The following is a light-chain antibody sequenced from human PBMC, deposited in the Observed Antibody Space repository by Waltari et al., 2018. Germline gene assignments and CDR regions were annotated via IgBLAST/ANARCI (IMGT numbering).Light chain of an antibody. CDR1: QSISNW. CDR3: QQYNTYAP. V-gene: IGKV1-5*03. Sequence: DIQMTQSPSSLSASVGDRVTITCRASQSISNWLAWYQQKPGKAPILLIYKGCILKSWVQARFRGRGTGTQFTLRLSGLQRGEFATYYCQQYNTYAPLGQGSKV. J-gene: IGKJ2*01. CDR2: KGC.